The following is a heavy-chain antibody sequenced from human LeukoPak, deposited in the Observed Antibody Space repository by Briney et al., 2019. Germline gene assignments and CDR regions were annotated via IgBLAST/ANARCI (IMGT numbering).Heavy chain of an antibody. CDR2: IYYSGST. CDR1: GGSISSSSYY. Sequence: SETLSLTCTVSGGSISSSSYYWGWIRQPPGKGLEWIGTIYYSGSTYYNPSLKSRVTISVDTSKNQFSLKLSSMTAADTAVYYCARGLFGGVIVTWGQGTLVTVSS. CDR3: ARGLFGGVIVT. V-gene: IGHV4-39*07. J-gene: IGHJ5*02. D-gene: IGHD3-16*02.